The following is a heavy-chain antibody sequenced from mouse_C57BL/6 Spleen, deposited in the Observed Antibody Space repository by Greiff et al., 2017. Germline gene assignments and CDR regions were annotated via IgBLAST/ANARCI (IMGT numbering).Heavy chain of an antibody. Sequence: EVKLMESGGGLVQPGGSMKLSCVASGFTFSNYWMNWVRQSPEKGLEWVAQIRLKSDNYATHYAESVKGRFTISRDDSKSSVYLQMNNLRAEDTGIYYCPRLFYAMDYWGQGTSVTVSS. J-gene: IGHJ4*01. CDR2: IRLKSDNYAT. CDR1: GFTFSNYW. CDR3: PRLFYAMDY. D-gene: IGHD1-1*01. V-gene: IGHV6-3*01.